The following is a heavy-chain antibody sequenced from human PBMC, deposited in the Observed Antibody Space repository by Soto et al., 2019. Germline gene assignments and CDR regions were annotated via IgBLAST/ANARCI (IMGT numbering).Heavy chain of an antibody. Sequence: SETLSLTCTVSGGSISSSSYYWGWIRQPPGKGLEWIGSIYYSGSTYYNPSLKSRVTISVDTSKNQFSLKLSSVTAADTAVYYCARHQSGYSYGYLLWFDPWGQGTLVTVSS. CDR3: ARHQSGYSYGYLLWFDP. V-gene: IGHV4-39*01. J-gene: IGHJ5*02. D-gene: IGHD5-18*01. CDR2: IYYSGST. CDR1: GGSISSSSYY.